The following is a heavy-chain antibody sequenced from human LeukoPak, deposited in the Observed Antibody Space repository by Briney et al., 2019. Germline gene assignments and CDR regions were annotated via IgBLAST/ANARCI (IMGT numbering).Heavy chain of an antibody. J-gene: IGHJ5*02. CDR1: GGSISSSNYY. V-gene: IGHV4-39*01. CDR2: IYYGGST. Sequence: SETLSLTCTVSGGSISSSNYYWGWIRQPPGKGLEWIGSIYYGGSTYYNPSLKSRVTISVDTSKNQFSLKLSSVTAADTAVYYCARLDGYCSGGSCYSVSFVDPWGQGTLVTVSS. D-gene: IGHD2-15*01. CDR3: ARLDGYCSGGSCYSVSFVDP.